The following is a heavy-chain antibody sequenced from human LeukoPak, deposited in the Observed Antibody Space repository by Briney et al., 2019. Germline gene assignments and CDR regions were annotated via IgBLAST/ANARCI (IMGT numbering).Heavy chain of an antibody. CDR3: ARDQPVVTPLGY. J-gene: IGHJ4*02. CDR1: GFTVSSSH. V-gene: IGHV3-53*01. CDR2: IYSGGTT. D-gene: IGHD4-23*01. Sequence: PGGSLRLSCAASGFTVSSSHMYWVRQAPGKGLELVSLIYSGGTTKYADSVRGRFTISRDNSKNTLYLQMNSLRAEDTAVYYCARDQPVVTPLGYWGQGTLVTVSS.